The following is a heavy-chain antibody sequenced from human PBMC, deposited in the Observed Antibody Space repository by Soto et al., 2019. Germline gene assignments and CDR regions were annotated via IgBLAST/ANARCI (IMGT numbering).Heavy chain of an antibody. V-gene: IGHV3-7*01. J-gene: IGHJ3*02. CDR3: ARPLGWRDAFDI. D-gene: IGHD6-19*01. CDR2: IKQDGSDE. CDR1: GFSFSSTR. Sequence: EVQLVESGGDLVQPGGSLRLSCAASGFSFSSTRMTWVRQAPGKGLEWVANIKQDGSDEYYVDSVKGRFTISRDNARNSLYLQMSSLRAEDTAVYYCARPLGWRDAFDIWGQGTVVTVSS.